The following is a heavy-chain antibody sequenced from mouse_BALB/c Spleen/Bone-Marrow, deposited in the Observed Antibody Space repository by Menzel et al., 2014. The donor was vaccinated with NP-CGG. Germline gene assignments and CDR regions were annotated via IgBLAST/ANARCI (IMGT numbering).Heavy chain of an antibody. CDR3: ARNLLLRRAMDY. CDR2: IWSGGST. Sequence: QVQLQQSGPGLVQPSQSLSIPCTVSGFSLTSYGVHWVRQSPGKGLEWLGVIWSGGSTDYNAAFIPRLSISKDNSKSXVFFKMNSLQANDTAIYYCARNLLLRRAMDYWGQGTSVTVSS. V-gene: IGHV2-2*02. CDR1: GFSLTSYG. J-gene: IGHJ4*01. D-gene: IGHD1-1*01.